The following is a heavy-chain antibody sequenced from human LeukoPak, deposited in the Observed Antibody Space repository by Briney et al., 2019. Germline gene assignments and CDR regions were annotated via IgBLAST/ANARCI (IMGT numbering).Heavy chain of an antibody. V-gene: IGHV1-2*06. D-gene: IGHD3-22*01. Sequence: ASVKVSCKASGYTFTGYYMHWVRQAPGQGLEWMGRINPNSGDTNYAQKFQGRVTMTRDTSISTAYMELSRLRSDDTAVYYCARGLLHWNYYDSSGSAEISCWGQGTLVTVSS. CDR2: INPNSGDT. J-gene: IGHJ4*02. CDR3: ARGLLHWNYYDSSGSAEISC. CDR1: GYTFTGYY.